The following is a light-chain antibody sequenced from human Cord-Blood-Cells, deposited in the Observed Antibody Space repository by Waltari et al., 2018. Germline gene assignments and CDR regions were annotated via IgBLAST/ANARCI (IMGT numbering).Light chain of an antibody. CDR2: EDS. Sequence: SYELTQPPSVSVSPGHTDRITCSGDAFTNKYAYWYQQKSGQAPVLVIYEDSKRPSGIPERFSGSSSGTMATLTISGAQVEDEADYYCYSTDSSGNHYVFGTGTKVTVL. J-gene: IGLJ1*01. CDR1: AFTNKY. CDR3: YSTDSSGNHYV. V-gene: IGLV3-10*01.